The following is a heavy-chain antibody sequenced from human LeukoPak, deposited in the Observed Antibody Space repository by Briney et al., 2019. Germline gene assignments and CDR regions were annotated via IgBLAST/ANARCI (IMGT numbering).Heavy chain of an antibody. CDR2: IYTSGST. CDR1: GGSISNYH. J-gene: IGHJ6*03. Sequence: SETRSLTCTVSGGSISNYHWGWIRQPAGKGLEWIGRIYTSGSTNYNPSLKSRVTMSVDTSKNQFSLKLSSVTAADTAVYYCARLKGQSYYYMDVWGKGTTVTVSS. V-gene: IGHV4-4*07. CDR3: ARLKGQSYYYMDV.